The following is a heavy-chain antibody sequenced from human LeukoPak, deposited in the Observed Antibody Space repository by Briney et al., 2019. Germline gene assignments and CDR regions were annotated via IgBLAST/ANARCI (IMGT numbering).Heavy chain of an antibody. Sequence: SETLSLTCTVSGGSISSYYWSWIRQPPGKGLEWIGYIYYSGSTNYNPSLKSRVTISVDTSKNQFSLKLSSVTAADTAVYYCARHSWMKEFDYWGQGTLVTVPS. CDR2: IYYSGST. D-gene: IGHD6-13*01. J-gene: IGHJ4*02. V-gene: IGHV4-59*08. CDR3: ARHSWMKEFDY. CDR1: GGSISSYY.